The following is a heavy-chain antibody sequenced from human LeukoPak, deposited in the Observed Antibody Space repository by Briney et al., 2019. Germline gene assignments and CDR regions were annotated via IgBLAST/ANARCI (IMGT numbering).Heavy chain of an antibody. CDR1: GYTFTSYY. J-gene: IGHJ4*02. CDR2: INPSGGST. V-gene: IGHV1-46*01. D-gene: IGHD2-15*01. Sequence: PRASVKVSCKASGYTFTSYYMHWVRQAPGQGLEWMGIINPSGGSTSYAQKFQGRVTMTRDMSTSTVYMELSSLRSEDTAVYYCAREGDIVVVVGALDYWGQGTLVTVSS. CDR3: AREGDIVVVVGALDY.